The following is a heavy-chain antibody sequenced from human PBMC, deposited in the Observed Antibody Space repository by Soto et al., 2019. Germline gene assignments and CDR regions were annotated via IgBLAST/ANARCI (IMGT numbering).Heavy chain of an antibody. CDR1: GGSIGSYY. V-gene: IGHV4-59*01. Sequence: PSETLSLTCTVSGGSIGSYYWSWVGQPPGKGLEWIGYIYYSGSTNYNPSLKSRVTISVDTSKNQFSLKLSSVTAADTAVYYCVFSSIVATITNYYYSMDVWVKVSTVT. CDR2: IYYSGST. J-gene: IGHJ6*03. D-gene: IGHD5-12*01. CDR3: VFSSIVATITNYYYSMDV.